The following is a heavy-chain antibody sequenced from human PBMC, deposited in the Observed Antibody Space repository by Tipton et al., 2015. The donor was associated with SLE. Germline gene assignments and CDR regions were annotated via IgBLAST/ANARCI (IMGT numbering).Heavy chain of an antibody. Sequence: TLSLTCTVSGGSISSSSYYWGWIRQPPGKGLEWIGSIYYSGSTYYNPSLQSRVTISVDTSKNQFSLKLSSVTAADTAVYYCARKTYTSLTFDYWGQGTLVTVSS. CDR3: ARKTYTSLTFDY. J-gene: IGHJ4*02. CDR1: GGSISSSSYY. CDR2: IYYSGST. V-gene: IGHV4-39*01. D-gene: IGHD3-9*01.